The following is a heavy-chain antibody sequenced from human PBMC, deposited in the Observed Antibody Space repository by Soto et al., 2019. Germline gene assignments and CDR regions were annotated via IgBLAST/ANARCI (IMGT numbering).Heavy chain of an antibody. Sequence: GGSLRLSCAASGFTFSSYSMNWVRQAPGKGLEWVSSISSSSYIYYADSVKGRFTISRDNAKNSLYLQMNSLRAEDTAVYYCARSRYSSSWYAAGFDYWGQGTRVTVSS. J-gene: IGHJ4*02. V-gene: IGHV3-21*01. CDR2: ISSSSYI. CDR3: ARSRYSSSWYAAGFDY. D-gene: IGHD6-13*01. CDR1: GFTFSSYS.